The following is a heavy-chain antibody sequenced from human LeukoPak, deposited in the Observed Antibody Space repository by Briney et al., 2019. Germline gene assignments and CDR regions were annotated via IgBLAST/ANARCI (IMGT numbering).Heavy chain of an antibody. V-gene: IGHV3-23*01. CDR1: GFSFSTYG. CDR2: VSPSGDIT. CDR3: AKDPVRDIVLMVYAL. Sequence: GGSLRLSCAASGFSFSTYGMNWVRQAPGKGLEWVSGVSPSGDITYYADSVKGRFTISRDNSKNTLYLQMNSLRAEDTAVYYCAKDPVRDIVLMVYALWGQGTLVTVSS. D-gene: IGHD2-8*01. J-gene: IGHJ4*02.